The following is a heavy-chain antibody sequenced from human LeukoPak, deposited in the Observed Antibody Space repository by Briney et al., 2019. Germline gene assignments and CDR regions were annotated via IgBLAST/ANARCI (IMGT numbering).Heavy chain of an antibody. CDR1: GYTFTGYY. J-gene: IGHJ3*02. CDR3: ARSQHYYYDSSGYNAFDI. V-gene: IGHV1-2*02. Sequence: ASVKVSCKASGYTFTGYYMHWVRQAPGQGLEWMGWINPNSGGTNYAQKFQGRVTMTRDTSISTAYMELSRLRSDDTAVYYCARSQHYYYDSSGYNAFDIWGQGTMVTVST. CDR2: INPNSGGT. D-gene: IGHD3-22*01.